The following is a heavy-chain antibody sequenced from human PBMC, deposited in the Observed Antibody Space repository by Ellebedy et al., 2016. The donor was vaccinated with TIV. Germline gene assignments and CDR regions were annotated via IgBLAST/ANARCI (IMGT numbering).Heavy chain of an antibody. CDR2: IFPRESDT. Sequence: GESLKISCKGSGYSFTNYWIGWVRQMPGKGLEWMGIIFPRESDTRYSPSFQGQVTISADKSINTAYLQWSTLKASDTAMYYCARQGGDSSGYYYGVAHWGQGTLVTVSS. CDR1: GYSFTNYW. D-gene: IGHD3-22*01. CDR3: ARQGGDSSGYYYGVAH. V-gene: IGHV5-51*01. J-gene: IGHJ5*02.